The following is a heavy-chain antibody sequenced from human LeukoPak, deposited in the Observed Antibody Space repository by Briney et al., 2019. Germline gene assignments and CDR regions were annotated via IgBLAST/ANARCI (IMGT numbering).Heavy chain of an antibody. J-gene: IGHJ4*02. CDR1: GFTFSSSW. Sequence: GGSLRLYCAASGFTFSSSWMHWVRQGQGKGREWVSRVNSDGSRTTYADSVKGRFTISRDNAKNTLYLQMNSLRAEDTAVYYCARVVDDYDSGGFSWFDYWGQGTLVTVSS. D-gene: IGHD3-22*01. CDR2: VNSDGSRT. V-gene: IGHV3-74*03. CDR3: ARVVDDYDSGGFSWFDY.